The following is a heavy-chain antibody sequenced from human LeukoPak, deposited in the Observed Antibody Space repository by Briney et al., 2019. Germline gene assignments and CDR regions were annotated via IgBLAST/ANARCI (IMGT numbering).Heavy chain of an antibody. CDR1: GFTVSSNY. Sequence: GGSLRLSCAASGFTVSSNYMSWVRQAPGKGLEWVSVIYSGGSTYYADSVKGRSTISRDNAKNSVYLQMNSLRAEDTAVYYCARLSEMLRGPEVIYYFEHWGQGTLVTVSS. CDR2: IYSGGST. J-gene: IGHJ4*02. CDR3: ARLSEMLRGPEVIYYFEH. V-gene: IGHV3-53*01. D-gene: IGHD3-10*01.